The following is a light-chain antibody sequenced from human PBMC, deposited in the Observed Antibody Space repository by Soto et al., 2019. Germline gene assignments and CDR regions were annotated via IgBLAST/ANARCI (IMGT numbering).Light chain of an antibody. CDR1: QTVTRN. CDR3: QQYKNWPRT. V-gene: IGKV3-15*01. CDR2: GAS. Sequence: EIVFTQSPCTLSLSPGERATLSCRASQTVTRNYLAWHQQKPGQAPRLLIYGASTRATGIPARFSGSASGTEFTLTISSLQSEDFAVYYCQQYKNWPRTFGQGTKVDIK. J-gene: IGKJ1*01.